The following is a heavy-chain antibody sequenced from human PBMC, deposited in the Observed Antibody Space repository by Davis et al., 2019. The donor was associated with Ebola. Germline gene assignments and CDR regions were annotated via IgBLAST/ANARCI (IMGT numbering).Heavy chain of an antibody. V-gene: IGHV3-11*01. J-gene: IGHJ4*02. Sequence: PGGSLRLSCAASGFTFSDYYMSWIRQAPGKGLEWVSYISRSGSSIYYADSVKGRFTISRDNAKNSLYLQMNSLRAEDTAVYYCAKHPGDYGGYYRNWGQGTLVTVSS. CDR2: ISRSGSSI. CDR3: AKHPGDYGGYYRN. CDR1: GFTFSDYY. D-gene: IGHD4-17*01.